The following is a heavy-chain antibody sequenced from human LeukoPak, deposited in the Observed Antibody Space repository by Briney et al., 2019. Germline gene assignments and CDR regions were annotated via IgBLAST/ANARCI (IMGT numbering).Heavy chain of an antibody. CDR1: GGSFSGYY. CDR3: ARRLNDGSGSPYYFDF. V-gene: IGHV4-34*01. D-gene: IGHD3-10*01. Sequence: SSETLSLTCAVYGGSFSGYYGGWIRQPPGKGLEWIGEINHSGRTNYNPSLKSRVTLSVNTSKNQFSLKLSSVTAADTAVYYCARRLNDGSGSPYYFDFWGQETLVTVSS. CDR2: INHSGRT. J-gene: IGHJ4*02.